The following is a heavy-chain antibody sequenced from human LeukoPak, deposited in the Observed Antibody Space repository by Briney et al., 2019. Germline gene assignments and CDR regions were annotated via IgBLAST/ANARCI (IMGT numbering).Heavy chain of an antibody. D-gene: IGHD3-16*02. Sequence: GGSLRLSCAASGFTFSDYYMSWIRQAPGKGLEWVSYISSSSSYTNYADSVKGRFTISRDNAKNSLYLQMNSLRAEDTAVYYCARGEITSGGVIVFDSWGQGTLVTVSS. J-gene: IGHJ4*02. CDR2: ISSSSSYT. CDR1: GFTFSDYY. CDR3: ARGEITSGGVIVFDS. V-gene: IGHV3-11*05.